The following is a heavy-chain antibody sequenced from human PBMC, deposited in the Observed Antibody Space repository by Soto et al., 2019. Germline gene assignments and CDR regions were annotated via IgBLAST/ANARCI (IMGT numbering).Heavy chain of an antibody. D-gene: IGHD6-19*01. CDR2: ISGSGGST. Sequence: GGSLRLSCAASAFTFSNYAMNWVRQAPGKGLEWVSVISGSGGSTSYADSVQGRFTISRDNSKNTLFLQMNSLRAEDTAIYYCVREDSAWDSRGSFDFWGRGTMVTVSS. V-gene: IGHV3-23*01. J-gene: IGHJ3*01. CDR3: VREDSAWDSRGSFDF. CDR1: AFTFSNYA.